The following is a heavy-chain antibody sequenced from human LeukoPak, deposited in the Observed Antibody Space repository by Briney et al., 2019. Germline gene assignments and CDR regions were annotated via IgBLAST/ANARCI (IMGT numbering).Heavy chain of an antibody. CDR3: ARVPISYGSGSHNWFDP. CDR1: GGSFSGYY. D-gene: IGHD3-10*01. CDR2: INHSGST. J-gene: IGHJ5*02. V-gene: IGHV4-34*01. Sequence: SETLSLTCAVYGGSFSGYYWSWIRQPPGKGLEWIGEINHSGSTNYNPSLKSRVTISVDTSKNQFSLKLSSVTAADTAVYYCARVPISYGSGSHNWFDPWGQGTLVTVSS.